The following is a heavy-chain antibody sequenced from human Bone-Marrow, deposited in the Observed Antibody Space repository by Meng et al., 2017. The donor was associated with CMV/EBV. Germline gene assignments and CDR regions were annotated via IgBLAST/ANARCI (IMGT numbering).Heavy chain of an antibody. V-gene: IGHV2-5*02. Sequence: LSTSGVGVGWIRQPPGKALEWLALIYWDDDKRYSPSLKSRLTTTKDTSKNQVVLTMTNMDPVDTATYYCAHIISSPKAELRFLEWFDYWGQGTLVTVSS. D-gene: IGHD3-3*01. CDR2: IYWDDDK. J-gene: IGHJ5*01. CDR3: AHIISSPKAELRFLEWFDY. CDR1: LSTSGVG.